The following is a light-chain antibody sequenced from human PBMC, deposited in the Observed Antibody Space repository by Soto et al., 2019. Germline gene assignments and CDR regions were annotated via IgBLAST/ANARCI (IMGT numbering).Light chain of an antibody. CDR3: SSYTTSNTRQIV. J-gene: IGLJ1*01. Sequence: QSALTQPASVSGSPGQSSTISCTGTSSDVGGYNYVSWYQHHPGKAPKLIIYDVSNRPSGVSNRFSGSKSGNTASLTISGLQPDDEADYYCSSYTTSNTRQIVFGTGTKLTVL. V-gene: IGLV2-14*03. CDR1: SSDVGGYNY. CDR2: DVS.